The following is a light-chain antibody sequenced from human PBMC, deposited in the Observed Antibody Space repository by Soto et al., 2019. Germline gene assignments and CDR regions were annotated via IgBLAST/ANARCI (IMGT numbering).Light chain of an antibody. CDR3: GSWDSSLSADV. V-gene: IGLV1-51*01. Sequence: QSVLTQPPSVSAAPGQTVTISCSGSSSNVGGNFVSWYPQLPGPAPKLLVYDNNKRPSGIPDRFSGSKSGTSATLGITGFQTGDEADYYCGSWDSSLSADVFGTGTKVTVL. CDR1: SSNVGGNF. CDR2: DNN. J-gene: IGLJ1*01.